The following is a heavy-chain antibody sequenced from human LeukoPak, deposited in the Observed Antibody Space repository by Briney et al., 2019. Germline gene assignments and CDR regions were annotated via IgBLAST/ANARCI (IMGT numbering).Heavy chain of an antibody. Sequence: ASVKVSCKASGYTFTTYYMHWVRQAPGQGLEWMGWINPNSGGTNYAQKFQGRVTMTRDTSISTAYMELSRLRSDDTAVYYCASTNWGSSWFDPWGQGTLVTVSS. D-gene: IGHD7-27*01. CDR2: INPNSGGT. CDR1: GYTFTTYY. CDR3: ASTNWGSSWFDP. V-gene: IGHV1-2*02. J-gene: IGHJ5*02.